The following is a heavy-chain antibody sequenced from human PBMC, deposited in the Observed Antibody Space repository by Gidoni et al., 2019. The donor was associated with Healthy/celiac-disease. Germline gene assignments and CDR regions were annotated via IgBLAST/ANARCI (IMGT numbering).Heavy chain of an antibody. D-gene: IGHD5-18*01. V-gene: IGHV4-34*01. CDR3: ARGSGADTAMVDYYYYYMDV. J-gene: IGHJ6*03. CDR1: GGSFSGYY. Sequence: QVQLQQWGAGLLKPSETLSLTCAVYGGSFSGYYWSWIRQHPGKGLEWIGEINHSGSTNYNPSLKSRVTISVDTSKNQFSLKLSSVTAADTAVYYCARGSGADTAMVDYYYYYMDVWGKGTTVTVSS. CDR2: INHSGST.